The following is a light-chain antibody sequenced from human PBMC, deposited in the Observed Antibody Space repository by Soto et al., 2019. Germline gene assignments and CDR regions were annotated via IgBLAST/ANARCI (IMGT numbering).Light chain of an antibody. CDR1: QDISSW. Sequence: DIQMTQSPSSVSAFVGDRVTITCRASQDISSWLAWYQQKPGKAPKLLIYAASSLESGVPSRFSGSGSGTIFILTSSSLQPEDFATYYWQQSNSFPLTFGQGTRLEIK. CDR2: AAS. V-gene: IGKV1-12*01. CDR3: QQSNSFPLT. J-gene: IGKJ5*01.